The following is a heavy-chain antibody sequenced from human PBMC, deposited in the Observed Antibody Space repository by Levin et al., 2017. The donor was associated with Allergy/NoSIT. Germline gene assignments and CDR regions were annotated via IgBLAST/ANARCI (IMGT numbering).Heavy chain of an antibody. CDR1: GFTFRNYA. Sequence: GESLKISCEASGFTFRNYAMNWVRQAPGKGLEYVSAISSNGIITHYANSVKGRFTISRDNSKNRLYLQMGSLRAEDMAVYYCAFSDSYVGYDRTFYYWGQGTLVTVSS. CDR2: ISSNGIIT. J-gene: IGHJ4*02. D-gene: IGHD5-12*01. V-gene: IGHV3-64*01. CDR3: AFSDSYVGYDRTFYY.